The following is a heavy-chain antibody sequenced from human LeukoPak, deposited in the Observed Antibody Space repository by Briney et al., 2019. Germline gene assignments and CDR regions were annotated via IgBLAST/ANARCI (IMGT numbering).Heavy chain of an antibody. CDR1: GLTFSTYT. CDR3: ARGRGIYSYGLKDAFDI. Sequence: GSLRLSCAASGLTFSTYTMNWVRQPPGKGLEWIGEINHSGSTNYNPSLKSRVTISVDTSKNQFSLKLSSVTAADTAVYYCARGRGIYSYGLKDAFDIWGQGTMVTVSS. J-gene: IGHJ3*02. V-gene: IGHV4-34*01. D-gene: IGHD5-18*01. CDR2: INHSGST.